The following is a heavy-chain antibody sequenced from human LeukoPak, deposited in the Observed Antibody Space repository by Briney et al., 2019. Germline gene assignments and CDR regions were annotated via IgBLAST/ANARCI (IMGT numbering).Heavy chain of an antibody. CDR2: ISGSGGST. CDR3: ARDRELNTADY. V-gene: IGHV3-23*01. Sequence: GGSLRLSCAASGFTFSSYAMSWVRQAPGKGLEWISDISGSGGSTNYADSVRGRFTISRDNSKNTLYLQMNSLRAEDTAVYYCARDRELNTADYWGQGTLVTVSS. CDR1: GFTFSSYA. J-gene: IGHJ4*02. D-gene: IGHD4-17*01.